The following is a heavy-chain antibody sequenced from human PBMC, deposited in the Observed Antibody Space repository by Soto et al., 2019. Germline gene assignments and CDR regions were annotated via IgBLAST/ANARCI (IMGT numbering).Heavy chain of an antibody. CDR3: ARDGGDLYFDY. Sequence: QVQLVESGGGVVQPGRSLRLSCAASGFTFSSYGMHWVRQAPGKGLEWVAVIWYDGSNKYYADSVKGRFTISRDNSKNTLYLQMNSLRAEDTAVYYCARDGGDLYFDYWGQGTLVTVSS. V-gene: IGHV3-33*01. D-gene: IGHD2-21*02. J-gene: IGHJ4*02. CDR1: GFTFSSYG. CDR2: IWYDGSNK.